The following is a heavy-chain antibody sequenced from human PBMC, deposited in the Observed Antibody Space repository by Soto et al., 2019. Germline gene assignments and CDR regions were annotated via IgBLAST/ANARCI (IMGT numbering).Heavy chain of an antibody. J-gene: IGHJ2*01. CDR1: GFTFSSYD. CDR3: ARSGIAAAGTEGYFDL. Sequence: EVQLVESGGGLVQPGGSLRLSCAASGFTFSSYDMHWVRQATGKGLEWVSAIGTAGDTYYPGSVKGRFTISRENAKNSLYLQMNSLRAGDTAVYYCARSGIAAAGTEGYFDLWGRGTLVTVSS. CDR2: IGTAGDT. V-gene: IGHV3-13*01. D-gene: IGHD6-13*01.